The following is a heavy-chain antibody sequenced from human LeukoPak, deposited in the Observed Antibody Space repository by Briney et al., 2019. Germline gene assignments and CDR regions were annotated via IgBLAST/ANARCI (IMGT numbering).Heavy chain of an antibody. V-gene: IGHV4-59*01. Sequence: SETLSLTCTVSGGSISGYYCSRVRQPPGKGLEWIGYMYYSGNTNSNPSLKSRVTISVDTSKNQCSLKLSSVTAADTAVYYCARVNDYGSVLWGQGTRVTVSS. CDR1: GGSISGYY. CDR3: ARVNDYGSVL. CDR2: MYYSGNT. D-gene: IGHD3-10*01. J-gene: IGHJ3*01.